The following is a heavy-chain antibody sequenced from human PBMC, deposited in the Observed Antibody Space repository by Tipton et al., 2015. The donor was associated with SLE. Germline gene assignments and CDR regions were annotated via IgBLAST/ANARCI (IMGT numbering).Heavy chain of an antibody. CDR1: GGSISAYF. Sequence: LRLSCTVSGGSISAYFWNWVRQPPGKGLEWIGNVYYTGNTNYNPSLKSRVTISIDTSNNKFSLNLVSVTAADTAVYYCSRGTPFMEWERNWFDPWGQGTLVTVSS. CDR3: SRGTPFMEWERNWFDP. V-gene: IGHV4-59*01. J-gene: IGHJ5*02. D-gene: IGHD3-3*01. CDR2: VYYTGNT.